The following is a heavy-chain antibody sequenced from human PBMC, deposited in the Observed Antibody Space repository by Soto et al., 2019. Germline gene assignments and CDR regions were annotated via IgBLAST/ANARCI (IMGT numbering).Heavy chain of an antibody. CDR1: GFTFSSYW. Sequence: GGSLRLSCAASGFTFSSYWMSWVRQAPGEGLEWVANINQDGSEKYYVDSVKGRVTMTRDTSTSTVYMELSSLRSEDTAVYYCARGGPSKYNWFDPWGQGTLVTVSS. D-gene: IGHD3-16*01. CDR3: ARGGPSKYNWFDP. CDR2: INQDGSEK. J-gene: IGHJ5*02. V-gene: IGHV3-7*01.